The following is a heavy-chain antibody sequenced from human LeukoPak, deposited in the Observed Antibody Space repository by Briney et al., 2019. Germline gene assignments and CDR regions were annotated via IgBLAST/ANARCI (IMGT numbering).Heavy chain of an antibody. J-gene: IGHJ5*02. CDR3: ARGYYDFWSGYYRSNWFDP. D-gene: IGHD3-3*01. CDR1: GGSISSYY. CDR2: IYYSGST. V-gene: IGHV4-59*01. Sequence: SETLSLTCTVSGGSISSYYWSWIRQPPGKGLEWIGYIYYSGSTNYNPSLKSRVTIPVDTSKNQFSLKLSSVTAADTAVYYCARGYYDFWSGYYRSNWFDPWGQGTLVTVSS.